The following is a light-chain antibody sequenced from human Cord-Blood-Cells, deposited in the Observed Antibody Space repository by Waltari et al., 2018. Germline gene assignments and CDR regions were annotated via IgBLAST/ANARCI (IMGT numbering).Light chain of an antibody. Sequence: QSALTQPASVSGSPGQSITISRTGTSSDGGGYNYVSWYQHHPGKAPKLMIYDVSKRPSGVSNRFSGSKSGNTASLTISGLQAEDEADYYCSSYTSSSPFGTGTKVTVL. CDR3: SSYTSSSP. CDR1: SSDGGGYNY. V-gene: IGLV2-14*03. CDR2: DVS. J-gene: IGLJ1*01.